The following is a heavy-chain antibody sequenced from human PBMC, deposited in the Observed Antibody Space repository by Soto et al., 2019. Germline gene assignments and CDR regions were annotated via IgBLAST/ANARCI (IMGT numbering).Heavy chain of an antibody. J-gene: IGHJ6*02. CDR3: IHRRRNYGVDV. CDR2: IYGDDDK. Sequence: GLDLEWVAVIYGDDDKHYSPSLKSRLTITKDTSKNQVVLTMTNMDPVDTATYYCIHRRRNYGVDVWGQGTTVTVSS. D-gene: IGHD2-8*01. V-gene: IGHV2-5*02.